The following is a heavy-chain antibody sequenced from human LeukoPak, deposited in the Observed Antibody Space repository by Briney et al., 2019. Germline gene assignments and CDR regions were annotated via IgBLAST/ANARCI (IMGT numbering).Heavy chain of an antibody. CDR2: LNLDGSDK. CDR3: AKGKRYPDY. V-gene: IGHV3-7*03. J-gene: IGHJ4*02. D-gene: IGHD1-1*01. Sequence: GGPLRLSCVVSGFTFSESWMSWVRQAPGKGLGWVASLNLDGSDKYYVDSVKGRFTISRDNAKNSLYLQMDSLRVEDTAVYYCAKGKRYPDYWGQGTLVTVSS. CDR1: GFTFSESW.